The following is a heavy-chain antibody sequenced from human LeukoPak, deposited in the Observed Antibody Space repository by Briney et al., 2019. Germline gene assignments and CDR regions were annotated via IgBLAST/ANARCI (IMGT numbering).Heavy chain of an antibody. D-gene: IGHD6-13*01. CDR3: AREIAAASDLGLTTFDY. J-gene: IGHJ4*02. V-gene: IGHV4-61*02. CDR1: GGSISSGSYY. Sequence: SETLSLTCTVSGGSISSGSYYWRWIRQPAGKGLEWVGRIYTSGSTNYNPSLESRVTISVDTSKNQFSLKLSSVTAADTAVYYCAREIAAASDLGLTTFDYWGQGTLVTVSS. CDR2: IYTSGST.